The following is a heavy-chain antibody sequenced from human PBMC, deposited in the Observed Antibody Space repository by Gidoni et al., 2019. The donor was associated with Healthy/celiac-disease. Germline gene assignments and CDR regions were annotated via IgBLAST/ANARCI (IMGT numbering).Heavy chain of an antibody. Sequence: QVQLQESGPGLVKPSQTLSLTCPVSGGSISSGSYYWSWIRQPAGKGLEWIGRSYTSGSTNYNPSLKSRVTISVDTSKNQFSLKLSSVTAADTAVYYCARDLLDAFDIWGQGTMVTVSS. CDR3: ARDLLDAFDI. CDR1: GGSISSGSYY. V-gene: IGHV4-61*02. J-gene: IGHJ3*02. CDR2: SYTSGST.